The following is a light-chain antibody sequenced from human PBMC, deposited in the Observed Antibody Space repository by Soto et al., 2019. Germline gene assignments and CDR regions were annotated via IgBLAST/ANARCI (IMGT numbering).Light chain of an antibody. Sequence: IVLTQSPDTLSLSPGERATLSCRASQSVSSSYLAWYQQKPGQAPRLLIYGASSRATGIPDRFSGSGSGTDFTLTISRLEPEDFAVYYCQQYGSSPKTFGQGTKVDIK. CDR2: GAS. J-gene: IGKJ1*01. V-gene: IGKV3-20*01. CDR1: QSVSSSY. CDR3: QQYGSSPKT.